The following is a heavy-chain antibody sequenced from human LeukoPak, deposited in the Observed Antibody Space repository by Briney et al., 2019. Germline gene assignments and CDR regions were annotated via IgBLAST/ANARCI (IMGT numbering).Heavy chain of an antibody. J-gene: IGHJ3*02. Sequence: TGGSLRLSCAASGFSFSTYCMHWVRQAPDKGLEWVALISSDGSNRIYEDSVKGRFSISRDNSKNTLYLQVNSLRIEDTAVYYCAKDFRVAEELWFGELWNAFDIWGQGIRVAVSS. CDR1: GFSFSTYC. CDR3: AKDFRVAEELWFGELWNAFDI. CDR2: ISSDGSNR. V-gene: IGHV3-30*18. D-gene: IGHD3-10*01.